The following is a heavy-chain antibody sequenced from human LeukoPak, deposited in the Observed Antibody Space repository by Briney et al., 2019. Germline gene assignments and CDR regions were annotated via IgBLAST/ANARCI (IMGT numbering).Heavy chain of an antibody. CDR2: INHSGST. CDR1: GGSFGGYY. J-gene: IGHJ3*01. V-gene: IGHV4-34*01. Sequence: SETLSLTCGVYGGSFGGYYWSWIRQSPGKGLEWIGEINHSGSTNYNPSLKSRVTISIDTSKNQFSLKMTSVTAADTALYYCAHVTGSDAFDVWGQGTMATVSS. D-gene: IGHD7-27*01. CDR3: AHVTGSDAFDV.